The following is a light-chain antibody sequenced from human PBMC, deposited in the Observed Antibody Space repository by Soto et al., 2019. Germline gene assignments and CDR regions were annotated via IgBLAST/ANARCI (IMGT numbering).Light chain of an antibody. CDR1: QSVYYGY. J-gene: IGKJ4*01. V-gene: IGKV3-20*01. Sequence: DIVLTQSPGTLFLSPGERATLSCKASQSVYYGYLAWYQLKPGQAPSLLIFGASIRATGIPDRFSGSGSGTDFTLSISRLETEEFAVYYWHQYVTSPLTFGGGTKVAIK. CDR3: HQYVTSPLT. CDR2: GAS.